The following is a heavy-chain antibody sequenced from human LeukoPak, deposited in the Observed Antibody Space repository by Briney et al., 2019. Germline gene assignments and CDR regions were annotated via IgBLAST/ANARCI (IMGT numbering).Heavy chain of an antibody. D-gene: IGHD4-17*01. J-gene: IGHJ4*02. V-gene: IGHV4-59*01. CDR2: IYYSGST. CDR3: ARGASYGDYKL. Sequence: SETLSLTCTVSGGSISSYYWSWIRQPPGKGLEWIGYIYYSGSTNYNPSLTSRVTISVDTSKNQFSLKLSSVTAADTAVYYCARGASYGDYKLWGQGTLVTVSS. CDR1: GGSISSYY.